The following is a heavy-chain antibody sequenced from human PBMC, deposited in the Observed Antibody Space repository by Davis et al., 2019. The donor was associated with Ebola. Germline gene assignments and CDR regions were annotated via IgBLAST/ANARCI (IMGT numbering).Heavy chain of an antibody. J-gene: IGHJ4*02. CDR2: IKQDGSEK. CDR1: GFTFSSYW. CDR3: ARMRNYYDSSGYYYDFDY. D-gene: IGHD3-22*01. Sequence: GESLKISCAASGFTFSSYWMSWVRQAPGKGLEWVANIKQDGSEKYYVDSVKGRFTISRDNAKNSLHLQMNSLRAEDTAVYYCARMRNYYDSSGYYYDFDYWGQGTLVTVSS. V-gene: IGHV3-7*03.